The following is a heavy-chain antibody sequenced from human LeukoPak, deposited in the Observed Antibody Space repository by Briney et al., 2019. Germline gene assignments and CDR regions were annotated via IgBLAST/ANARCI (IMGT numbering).Heavy chain of an antibody. CDR1: GFTFRTYT. Sequence: GGSLRLSCAASGFTFRTYTMNWVRQAPGKGLEWVASIGGSSGFVFYTDSMKGRFTISRDNAKNSLYLQMNSLRVEDTAMYYCARVQGERRDYWGQGTLVTVSS. CDR2: IGGSSGFV. V-gene: IGHV3-21*01. J-gene: IGHJ4*02. D-gene: IGHD3-16*01. CDR3: ARVQGERRDY.